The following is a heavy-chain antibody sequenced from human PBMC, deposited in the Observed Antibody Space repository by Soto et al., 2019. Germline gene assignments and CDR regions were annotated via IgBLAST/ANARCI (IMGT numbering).Heavy chain of an antibody. V-gene: IGHV1-58*02. D-gene: IGHD2-21*02. CDR1: GFTFTSSA. CDR2: IVVGSGNT. CDR3: AADANCGGDCYGET. Sequence: QMQLVQSGPEVKKPGTSVKVSCKASGFTFTSSAMQWVRQARGQRLEWIGWIVVGSGNTNYAQKFQERVTITRDMSTSTAYMELSGLRSEDTVVYYCAADANCGGDCYGETWGQGTLVTVSS. J-gene: IGHJ5*02.